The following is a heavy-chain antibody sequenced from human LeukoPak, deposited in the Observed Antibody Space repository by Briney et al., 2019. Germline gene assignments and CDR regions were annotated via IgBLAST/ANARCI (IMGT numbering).Heavy chain of an antibody. CDR2: ISYDGSNK. D-gene: IGHD5-12*01. J-gene: IGHJ4*02. Sequence: GGSLRLSCAASGFTFSSYGMHWVRQAPGKGLEWVAVISYDGSNKYYADSVKGRFTISRDNSKNTLYLQMNSLRAEDTAVYYCASGYSGYEGLTDYWGQGTLVTVSS. CDR1: GFTFSSYG. V-gene: IGHV3-30*19. CDR3: ASGYSGYEGLTDY.